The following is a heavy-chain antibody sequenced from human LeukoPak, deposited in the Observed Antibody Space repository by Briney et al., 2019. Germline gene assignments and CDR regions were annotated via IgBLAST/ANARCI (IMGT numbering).Heavy chain of an antibody. J-gene: IGHJ4*02. CDR1: GFTFSNCW. D-gene: IGHD3-22*01. Sequence: QPGGSLRLSCAASGFTFSNCWMDWVRQAPGKGLEWVAKINQDGSQKYYVDSVKGRFTISRDNSKNTLYLQMNSLRAEDTAVYYCARASNYYDSSGFSYYFDYWGQGTLVTVSS. CDR2: INQDGSQK. CDR3: ARASNYYDSSGFSYYFDY. V-gene: IGHV3-7*03.